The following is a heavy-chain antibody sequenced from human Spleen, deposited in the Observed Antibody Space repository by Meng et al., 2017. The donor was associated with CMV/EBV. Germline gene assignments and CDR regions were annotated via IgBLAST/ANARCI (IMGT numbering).Heavy chain of an antibody. J-gene: IGHJ4*02. CDR2: IRWNSDTI. Sequence: SLKISCAASGFAFDDYTMHWVRQAPGRGLEWVSRIRWNSDTIDYADSVKGRFTISRDNANNSLYLQMDSLRAEDTAFYYCAKDMGIAAPSLDYWGRGTLVTVSS. D-gene: IGHD6-13*01. CDR1: GFAFDDYT. CDR3: AKDMGIAAPSLDY. V-gene: IGHV3-9*01.